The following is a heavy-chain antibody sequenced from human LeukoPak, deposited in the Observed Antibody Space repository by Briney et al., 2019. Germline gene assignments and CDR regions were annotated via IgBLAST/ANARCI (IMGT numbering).Heavy chain of an antibody. CDR2: ISSSSSYI. Sequence: PGGSLRLSCAASGFTFSSYAMSWVRQAPGKGLEWVSSISSSSSYIYCADSVKGRFTLSRDNAKNSLYLQMNSLRAEDTAVYYCAARYYDILTGYQEDAFDTWGQGTMVTVSS. J-gene: IGHJ3*02. V-gene: IGHV3-21*01. CDR3: AARYYDILTGYQEDAFDT. D-gene: IGHD3-9*01. CDR1: GFTFSSYA.